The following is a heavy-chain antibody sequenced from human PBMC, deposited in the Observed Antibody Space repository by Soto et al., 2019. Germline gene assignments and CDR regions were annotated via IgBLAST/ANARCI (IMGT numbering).Heavy chain of an antibody. CDR1: GFTFTSSA. CDR2: IVVGSGNT. CDR3: AASTRFIRGAFDI. Sequence: SVKVSCKASGFTFTSSAMQWVRQARGQRLEWIGWIVVGSGNTNYAQKFQERVTITRDMSTSTAYMELSNLRSEDTAVYYCAASTRFIRGAFDIWGQGTMVTVSS. J-gene: IGHJ3*02. V-gene: IGHV1-58*02. D-gene: IGHD2-2*01.